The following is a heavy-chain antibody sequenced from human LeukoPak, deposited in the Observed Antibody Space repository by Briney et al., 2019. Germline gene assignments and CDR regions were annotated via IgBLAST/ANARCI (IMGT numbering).Heavy chain of an antibody. J-gene: IGHJ4*02. CDR3: AGELLGYCSSTSCYEVLGYFDY. D-gene: IGHD2-2*01. V-gene: IGHV4-61*02. CDR2: IYTSGST. CDR1: GGSISSSSYY. Sequence: SETLSLTCTVSGGSISSSSYYWSWIRQPAGKGLEWIGRIYTSGSTNYNPSLKSRVTISVDTSKNQFSLKLSSVTAADTAVYYCAGELLGYCSSTSCYEVLGYFDYWGQGTLVTVSS.